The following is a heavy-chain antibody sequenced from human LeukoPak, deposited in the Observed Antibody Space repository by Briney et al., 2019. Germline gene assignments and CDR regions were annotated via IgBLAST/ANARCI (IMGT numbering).Heavy chain of an antibody. D-gene: IGHD2-2*01. V-gene: IGHV4-30-4*01. J-gene: IGHJ4*02. CDR1: GGSISSGDYY. CDR3: ARARASVVPAAIDY. CDR2: IYYSGST. Sequence: SQTLSLTCTVSGGSISSGDYYWSWIRQPPGTGLEWIGYIYYSGSTYYNPSLKSRVTISVDTSKNQFSLKLSSVTAADTAVYYCARARASVVPAAIDYWGQGTLVTVSS.